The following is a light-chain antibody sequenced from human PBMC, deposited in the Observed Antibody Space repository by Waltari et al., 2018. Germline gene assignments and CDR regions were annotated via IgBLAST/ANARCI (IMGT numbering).Light chain of an antibody. CDR2: WAS. V-gene: IGKV4-1*01. J-gene: IGKJ2*03. Sequence: DIVMTQFPDSQAVSLGERSTINGTSSQSVLYSANSRNYLSWYQQKPGQPPKVLIYWASTRASGVPDRFSGSGSGTDFTLTISSLRAEDVAVYYCQQYYDTPYSFGQGTKLEIK. CDR1: QSVLYSANSRNY. CDR3: QQYYDTPYS.